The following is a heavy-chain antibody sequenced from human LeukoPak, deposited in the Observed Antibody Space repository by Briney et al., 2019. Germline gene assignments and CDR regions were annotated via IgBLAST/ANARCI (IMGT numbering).Heavy chain of an antibody. CDR2: IRTKADSYAT. J-gene: IGHJ4*02. CDR3: TSTIDGYTYFDY. V-gene: IGHV3-73*01. D-gene: IGHD5-24*01. CDR1: GLTFSGSA. Sequence: PGGSLKLSCAASGLTFSGSAVHWVRQASGKGLEWVGRIRTKADSYATAYAASLKGRFTISRDDSKNTAYLQMNSLKTEDTAVYYCTSTIDGYTYFDYWSQGTPVTVSS.